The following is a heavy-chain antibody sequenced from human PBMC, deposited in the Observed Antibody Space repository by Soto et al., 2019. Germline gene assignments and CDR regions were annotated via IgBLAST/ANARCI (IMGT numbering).Heavy chain of an antibody. D-gene: IGHD1-1*01. CDR3: ARGIVTGSEYNYYYYGMDV. Sequence: QVQLVQSGAEVKMPASSVKVSCKASGGTFNSYAIDWVRQAPGQGLEWMGGSIPIFGTTNYPQKLQGRVNLTADESTRTAYMELSTLRSEDTAVYYCARGIVTGSEYNYYYYGMDVWGQGTTVTVSS. J-gene: IGHJ6*02. V-gene: IGHV1-69*12. CDR2: SIPIFGTT. CDR1: GGTFNSYA.